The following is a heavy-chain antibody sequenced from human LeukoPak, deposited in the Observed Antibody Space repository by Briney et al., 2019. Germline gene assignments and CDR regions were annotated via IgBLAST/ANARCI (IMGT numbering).Heavy chain of an antibody. Sequence: SVKVSCRASGNTFSSYAISWVRQAPGQGLEWLGRIVPILEATKYSPHLEGRVTITSDKSTVTAYMELNSLRSDDTAVYYCAREGDVFGPFDSWGQGTRVTVSS. J-gene: IGHJ4*02. CDR3: AREGDVFGPFDS. CDR1: GNTFSSYA. V-gene: IGHV1-69*04. D-gene: IGHD3-16*01. CDR2: IVPILEAT.